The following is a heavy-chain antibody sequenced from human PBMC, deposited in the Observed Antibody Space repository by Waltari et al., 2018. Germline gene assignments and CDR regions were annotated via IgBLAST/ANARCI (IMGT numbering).Heavy chain of an antibody. D-gene: IGHD3-22*01. CDR3: ARGTDYDSSGYYYKHFDP. J-gene: IGHJ5*02. CDR2: INFSGKK. CDR1: GTSVRSGFY. Sequence: QVQVQESGPGLVKPSETLSLSCLVSGTSVRSGFYWGWIRQSPEKGLAWIGSINFSGKKFYSPSLRGRVTVSVDTSKNEVSLSLTSVTASDSAIYFCARGTDYDSSGYYYKHFDPWGQGTHVTVSS. V-gene: IGHV4-38-2*02.